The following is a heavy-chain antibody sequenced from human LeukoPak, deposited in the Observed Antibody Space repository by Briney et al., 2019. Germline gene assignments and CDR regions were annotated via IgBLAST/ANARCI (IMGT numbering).Heavy chain of an antibody. CDR2: FAHDGVST. CDR1: GFTFNSYG. D-gene: IGHD2-15*01. V-gene: IGHV3-30*03. CDR3: AREGIVHTTSVVANPGHLDH. Sequence: PGGSLRLSCAVSGFTFNSYGMHWVRQAPGKGLAWVALFAHDGVSTYYADSVEGRFTISKDVSKNILYLEMSDLGRDDTAVYFCAREGIVHTTSVVANPGHLDHWGRGTLVTVSS. J-gene: IGHJ4*02.